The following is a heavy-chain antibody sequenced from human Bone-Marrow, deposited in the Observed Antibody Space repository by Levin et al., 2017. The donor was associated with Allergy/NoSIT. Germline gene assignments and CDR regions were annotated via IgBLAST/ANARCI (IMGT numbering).Heavy chain of an antibody. CDR2: VYYSGVP. CDR1: SASISRYY. D-gene: IGHD2-21*02. V-gene: IGHV4-59*01. CDR3: ARAKDCGGDCYPLIDF. J-gene: IGHJ4*02. Sequence: ESLKISCSFSSASISRYYWSWLRQSPGKGLEWLGYVYYSGVPNYNPSLKRRLSMSIDKSKNQVSLRVTSVTAADTAVYYCARAKDCGGDCYPLIDFWGQGTLVTVSS.